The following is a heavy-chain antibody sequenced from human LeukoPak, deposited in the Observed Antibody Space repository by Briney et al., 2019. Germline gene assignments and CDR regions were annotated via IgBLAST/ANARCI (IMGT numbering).Heavy chain of an antibody. D-gene: IGHD1-7*01. CDR2: INPNSGGI. Sequence: AFVKVFWIASRYSFNGFTIHWVGQAPGLPGKCLGWINPNSGGINYAQKFQGRVTMTRDTCISTAYRELSMVRSDDTAVYYLSRDGPEIGGTTGFDYWGQGTGVTVSS. J-gene: IGHJ4*02. CDR1: RYSFNGFT. V-gene: IGHV1-2*02. CDR3: SRDGPEIGGTTGFDY.